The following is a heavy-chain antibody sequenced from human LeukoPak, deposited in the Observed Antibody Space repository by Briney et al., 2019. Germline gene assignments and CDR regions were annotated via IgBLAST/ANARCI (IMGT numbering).Heavy chain of an antibody. J-gene: IGHJ4*02. CDR2: IYTTGST. CDR3: ARERGDMVRVFDY. Sequence: SETLSLTCTVSGGSISGYYWDWIRQPAGKGMEWIGRIYTTGSTNYSPSLKSRVSMSMDTSMNQFSLNLTSVTAADTAVYYCARERGDMVRVFDYWGQGTLVTVSS. CDR1: GGSISGYY. D-gene: IGHD3-10*01. V-gene: IGHV4-4*07.